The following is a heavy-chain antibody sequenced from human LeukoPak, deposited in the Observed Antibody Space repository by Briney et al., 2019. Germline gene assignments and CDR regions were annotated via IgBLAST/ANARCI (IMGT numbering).Heavy chain of an antibody. CDR3: VRGSSDYGDYRVDY. CDR1: GYTFTSYD. D-gene: IGHD4-17*01. J-gene: IGHJ4*02. Sequence: GASVKVSCKASGYTFTSYDINWLRQATGQGLEWMGWMNPNSGNTGYAQKFLGRVTMTRDTAINTAYMGLGSLRSVDTAVYYCVRGSSDYGDYRVDYWGQGTLVTVSS. CDR2: MNPNSGNT. V-gene: IGHV1-8*01.